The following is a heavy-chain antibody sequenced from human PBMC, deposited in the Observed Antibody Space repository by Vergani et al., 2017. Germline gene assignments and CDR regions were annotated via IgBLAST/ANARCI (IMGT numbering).Heavy chain of an antibody. D-gene: IGHD6-19*01. CDR2: IYTSGST. CDR3: ARVKRPGIAVAGTSYYYYYMDV. Sequence: QVQLQESGPGLVKPSETLSLTCTVSGGSISSYYWSWIRQPAGKGLEWIGRIYTSGSTNYNPSLKSRVTMSVDTSKNQFSLKLSSVTAADTAVYYCARVKRPGIAVAGTSYYYYYMDVWGKGTTVTVSS. CDR1: GGSISSYY. J-gene: IGHJ6*03. V-gene: IGHV4-4*07.